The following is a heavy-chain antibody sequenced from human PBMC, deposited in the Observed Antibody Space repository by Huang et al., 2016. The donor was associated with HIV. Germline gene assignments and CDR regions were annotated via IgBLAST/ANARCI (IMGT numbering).Heavy chain of an antibody. Sequence: EVQLVESGGGLVQPGGSLRLSCAASGFTFSSYWVHWVRQAPGKGLVWVSRINREGSSSGYADSVKGRFTISRDNAKNTLYLQMNSLRAEDTAVYYCVRDPRIQSWLNYFDYWGQGTLVSVSS. V-gene: IGHV3-74*01. CDR3: VRDPRIQSWLNYFDY. CDR2: INREGSSS. J-gene: IGHJ4*02. D-gene: IGHD3-22*01. CDR1: GFTFSSYW.